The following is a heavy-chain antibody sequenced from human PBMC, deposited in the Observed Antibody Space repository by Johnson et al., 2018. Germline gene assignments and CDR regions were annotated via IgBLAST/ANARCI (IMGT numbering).Heavy chain of an antibody. D-gene: IGHD6-13*01. Sequence: VQLLETGGGVVQPGRSLRLSCVASGFTFSSFGMHWVRQAPGKGLEWVAVMWYDGSNEYSGDSVKGRFTIARDNSKNTLFLQINSLRAEDTGIDYCVRDQSTSWYVFDYWGQGTPVTVSS. J-gene: IGHJ4*02. CDR3: VRDQSTSWYVFDY. V-gene: IGHV3-33*01. CDR1: GFTFSSFG. CDR2: MWYDGSNE.